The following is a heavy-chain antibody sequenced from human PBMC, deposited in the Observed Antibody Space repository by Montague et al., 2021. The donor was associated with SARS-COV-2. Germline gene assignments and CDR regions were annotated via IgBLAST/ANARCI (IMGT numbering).Heavy chain of an antibody. CDR1: RGSLSNYY. D-gene: IGHD3-9*01. Sequence: SETLSLTCAVSRGSLSNYYWTWIRQSPGKGLEWIGEINQGGAPNXTPSLKSRVTISLDTSKKQISLKLNSVTVADTAVFFRARGRPVQGSFRHFDSISSGALDIWAQGSLVIVSS. CDR2: INQGGAP. CDR3: ARGRPVQGSFRHFDSISSGALDI. V-gene: IGHV4-34*01. J-gene: IGHJ3*02.